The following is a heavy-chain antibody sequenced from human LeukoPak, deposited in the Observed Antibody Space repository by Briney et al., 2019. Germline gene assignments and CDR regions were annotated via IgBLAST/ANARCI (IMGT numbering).Heavy chain of an antibody. J-gene: IGHJ3*02. D-gene: IGHD1-14*01. CDR3: STGSGDAFDI. CDR1: GFTFSSYS. Sequence: GGSLRLSCATSGFTFSSYSMHWVRQVPGKGLVWVSRINNGGSSTSYADSVKGRFTISRDNAKNTLYVQMNSLRAEDTAVYYCSTGSGDAFDIWGRGTMVTVSS. V-gene: IGHV3-74*01. CDR2: INNGGSST.